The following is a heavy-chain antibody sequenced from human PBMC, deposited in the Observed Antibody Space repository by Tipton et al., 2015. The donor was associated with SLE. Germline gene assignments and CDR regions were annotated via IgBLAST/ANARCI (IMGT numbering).Heavy chain of an antibody. J-gene: IGHJ3*02. V-gene: IGHV3-30*04. CDR3: AWSTRHEWELVRTLDI. CDR2: ISYDETNK. Sequence: SLRLSCAASGFTFSTYAMHWVRQAPGKGLEWVAVISYDETNKYYADSVKGRFTISRDNSKNTLYLQMNSLSAEDTAVYYCAWSTRHEWELVRTLDIWGQGSMVTVSS. D-gene: IGHD1-26*01. CDR1: GFTFSTYA.